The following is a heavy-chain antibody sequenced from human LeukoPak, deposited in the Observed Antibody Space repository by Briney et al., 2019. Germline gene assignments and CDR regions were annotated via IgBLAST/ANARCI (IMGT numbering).Heavy chain of an antibody. CDR2: VDHTGST. CDR3: ARGRVSSSTWFSTYYYYFYMDV. D-gene: IGHD3-10*01. J-gene: IGHJ6*03. Sequence: PSETLSLTCSVSDDSITMYYWTWIRQPPGKGLEWIGYVDHTGSTNFNPSLNGRVSISRDTTNNLFSLRLRSVTAADTAVYFCARGRVSSSTWFSTYYYYFYMDVWGKGTTVTVSS. V-gene: IGHV4-59*01. CDR1: DDSITMYY.